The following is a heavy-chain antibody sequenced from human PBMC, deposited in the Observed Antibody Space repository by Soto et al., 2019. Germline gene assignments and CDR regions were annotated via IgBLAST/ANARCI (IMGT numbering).Heavy chain of an antibody. CDR2: INPSGGST. CDR1: GYTFTSNY. D-gene: IGHD3-22*01. CDR3: AREGEYYYDTSGYPYPYNWFDP. J-gene: IGHJ5*02. V-gene: IGHV1-46*01. Sequence: ASVKVSCKASGYTFTSNYMHWVRQAPGQGLEWMGIINPSGGSTNYAQKFQGRVTMTRDTSTSTVYMELSSLRSEDTAVYYCAREGEYYYDTSGYPYPYNWFDPWGQGTLVTVSS.